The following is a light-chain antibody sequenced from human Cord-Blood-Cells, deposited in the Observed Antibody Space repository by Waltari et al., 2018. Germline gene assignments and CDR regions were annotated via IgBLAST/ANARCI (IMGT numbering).Light chain of an antibody. Sequence: QSALTQPASVSGSPGQSITISCTGTSSDVGSYNLVSWYQQHPGKAPKLMIYEVSKRPSCVSNRFSGSKSGNTASLTISGLQAEDEADYYCCSYAGSSTSLYVFGTGTKVTVL. J-gene: IGLJ1*01. CDR1: SSDVGSYNL. V-gene: IGLV2-23*02. CDR3: CSYAGSSTSLYV. CDR2: EVS.